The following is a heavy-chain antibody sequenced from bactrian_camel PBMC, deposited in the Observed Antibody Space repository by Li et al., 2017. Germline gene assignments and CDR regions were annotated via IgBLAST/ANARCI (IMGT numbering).Heavy chain of an antibody. CDR2: ISGGGDDV. D-gene: IGHD3*01. J-gene: IGHJ4*01. V-gene: IGHV3S25*01. CDR3: AAGRAGCPIPPATTYDY. Sequence: QLVESGGGSVQAGGSLRLFCAASGATYSSYCMAWFRQAPGKQREGVASISGGGDDVEYASSVKGRFTISRDSTNTRVDLQMNNLKPEDTAVYYCAAGRAGCPIPPATTYDYYAQGTQVTVS. CDR1: GATYSSYC.